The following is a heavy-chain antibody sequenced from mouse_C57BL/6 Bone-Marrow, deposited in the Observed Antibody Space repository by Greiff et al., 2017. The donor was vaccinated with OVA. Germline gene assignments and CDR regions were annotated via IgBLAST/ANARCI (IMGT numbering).Heavy chain of an antibody. CDR2: IRNKANNHAT. D-gene: IGHD2-12*01. J-gene: IGHJ4*01. V-gene: IGHV6-6*01. CDR3: TSLYDVEYYAMDY. CDR1: GFTFSDAW. Sequence: EVMLVESGGGLVQPGGSMKLSCAASGFTFSDAWMDWVRQSPEKGLEWVAEIRNKANNHATYYAESVKGRFTISRDDSKSSVYLQMNSLRAEDTGIYYCTSLYDVEYYAMDYWGQGTSVTVSS.